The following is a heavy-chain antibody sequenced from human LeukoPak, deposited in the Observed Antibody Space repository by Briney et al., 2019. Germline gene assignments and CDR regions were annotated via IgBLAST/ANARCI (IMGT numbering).Heavy chain of an antibody. CDR3: AREYSSGYNGTFG. D-gene: IGHD3-22*01. V-gene: IGHV1-69*04. Sequence: GASVKVSCKASGGTFSSYAISWVRQAPGQGLEWMGRIIPILGIANYAQKFQGRVTITADKSTCTAYMELSSLRSEDTAVYYCAREYSSGYNGTFGWGQGTLVTVSS. CDR1: GGTFSSYA. J-gene: IGHJ4*02. CDR2: IIPILGIA.